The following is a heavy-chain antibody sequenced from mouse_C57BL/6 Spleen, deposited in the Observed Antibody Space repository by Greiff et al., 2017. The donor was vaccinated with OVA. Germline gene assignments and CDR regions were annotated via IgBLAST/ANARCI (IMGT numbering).Heavy chain of an antibody. V-gene: IGHV5-9*01. CDR2: ISGGGGNT. Sequence: EVQLQQSGGGLVKPGGSLKLSCAASGFTFSSYTMSWVRQTPEKRLEWVATISGGGGNTYYTDSVKGRFTISRDNAKNTLYLQMSSLRSEDTALYYCARQEVGLGRTWFAYWGQGTLVTVSA. D-gene: IGHD4-1*01. CDR1: GFTFSSYT. CDR3: ARQEVGLGRTWFAY. J-gene: IGHJ3*01.